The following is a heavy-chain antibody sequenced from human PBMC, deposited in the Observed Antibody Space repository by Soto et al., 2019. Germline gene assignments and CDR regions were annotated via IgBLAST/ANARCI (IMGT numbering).Heavy chain of an antibody. CDR2: IYSGGST. J-gene: IGHJ4*02. V-gene: IGHV3-53*05. D-gene: IGHD6-13*01. CDR1: GFTVSSNY. Sequence: PGGSLRLSCAASGFTVSSNYMSWVRQAPWKGLEWVSVIYSGGSTYYADSVKGRFTISRDNSKNTLYLQMNSLRAEDTAVYYCARAFGSSWLFDYWGQGTLVPVSS. CDR3: ARAFGSSWLFDY.